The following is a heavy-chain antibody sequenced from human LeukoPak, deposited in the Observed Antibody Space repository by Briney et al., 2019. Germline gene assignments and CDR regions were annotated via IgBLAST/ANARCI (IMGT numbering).Heavy chain of an antibody. J-gene: IGHJ4*02. CDR3: AKDLGYCSTTSCPIPI. CDR2: ISGSGGST. V-gene: IGHV3-23*01. D-gene: IGHD2-2*01. Sequence: GSLRLSCAASGFTFSSYAMSWVRQAPGKGLEWVSVISGSGGSTYYADSVKGRFTISRDNSKNTVYLQMNSLRAEDTAVYYCAKDLGYCSTTSCPIPIWGQGTLVTVSS. CDR1: GFTFSSYA.